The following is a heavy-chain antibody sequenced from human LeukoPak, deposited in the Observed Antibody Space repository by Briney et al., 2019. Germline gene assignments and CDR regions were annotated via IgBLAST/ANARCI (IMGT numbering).Heavy chain of an antibody. V-gene: IGHV1-69*04. CDR3: ASFLIGREYQLLPLYYYGMDV. CDR2: IIPIFGIA. D-gene: IGHD2-2*01. CDR1: GGTFSSYA. J-gene: IGHJ6*02. Sequence: SVKVSCKASGGTFSSYAISWVRQAPGQGLEWMGRIIPIFGIANYAQKFQGRVTITADKSTSTAYMELSSLRSEDTAAYYCASFLIGREYQLLPLYYYGMDVWGQGTTVTVSS.